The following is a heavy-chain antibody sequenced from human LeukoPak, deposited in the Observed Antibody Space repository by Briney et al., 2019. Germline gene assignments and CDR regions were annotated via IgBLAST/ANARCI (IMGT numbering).Heavy chain of an antibody. V-gene: IGHV1-3*01. D-gene: IGHD3-10*01. Sequence: ASVKVSCKASGYTFTSYAMQWVRQAPGQRLEWMGWINAGNGNTKYSQKFQGRVTITRDTSASTAYMELSSLRSEDTAVYYCASSMVRGVDFDYWGQGTLVTVSS. CDR3: ASSMVRGVDFDY. CDR2: INAGNGNT. J-gene: IGHJ4*02. CDR1: GYTFTSYA.